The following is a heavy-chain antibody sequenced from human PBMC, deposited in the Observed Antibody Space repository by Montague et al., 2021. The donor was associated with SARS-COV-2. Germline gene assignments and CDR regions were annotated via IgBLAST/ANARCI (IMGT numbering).Heavy chain of an antibody. Sequence: PALVKPTQTLTLTCTFSGFSLSTSGMCVSWIRQPPGKALEWLARIDWDDDKYYSTSLKTRLTISKDTSKNQVVLTMTNMDPVDTATYYGARIIYGSGMGFDYWGQGTLVTVSS. D-gene: IGHD3-10*01. CDR3: ARIIYGSGMGFDY. CDR2: IDWDDDK. J-gene: IGHJ4*02. V-gene: IGHV2-70*11. CDR1: GFSLSTSGMC.